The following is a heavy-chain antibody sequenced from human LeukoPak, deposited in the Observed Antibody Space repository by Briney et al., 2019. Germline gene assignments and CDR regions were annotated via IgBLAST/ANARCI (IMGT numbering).Heavy chain of an antibody. D-gene: IGHD3-22*01. CDR3: ARGRPYYYDSSGYPTDY. CDR2: INHSGST. Sequence: SETLSLTCTVSGGSISSSSYYWGWIRQPPGKGLEWIGEINHSGSTNYNPSLKSRVTISVDMSKNQFSLKLSSVTAADTAVYYCARGRPYYYDSSGYPTDYWGQGTLVTVSS. V-gene: IGHV4-39*07. J-gene: IGHJ4*02. CDR1: GGSISSSSYY.